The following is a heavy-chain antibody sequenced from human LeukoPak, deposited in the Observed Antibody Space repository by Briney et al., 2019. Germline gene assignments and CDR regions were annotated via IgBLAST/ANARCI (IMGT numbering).Heavy chain of an antibody. D-gene: IGHD5-18*01. CDR3: SYTAMVTDYYYMDV. CDR2: IYTSGST. J-gene: IGHJ6*03. V-gene: IGHV4-4*07. CDR1: GGSISSYY. Sequence: SETLSLTCTVSGGSISSYYWSWIRQPAGKGLEWIGRIYTSGSTNYNPSLKSRVTMSVDTSKNQFSLKLSSVTAADTAVYYCSYTAMVTDYYYMDVWGKGTTVTVSS.